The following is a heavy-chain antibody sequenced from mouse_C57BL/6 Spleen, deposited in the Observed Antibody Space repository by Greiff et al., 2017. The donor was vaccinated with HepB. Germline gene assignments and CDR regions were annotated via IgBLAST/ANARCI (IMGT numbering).Heavy chain of an antibody. V-gene: IGHV2-9-1*01. CDR2: IWTGGGT. J-gene: IGHJ4*01. CDR3: ARRFDGYHGDYAMDY. Sequence: QVQLKESGPGLVAPSQSLSITCTVSGFSLTSYAISWVRQPPGKGLEWLGVIWTGGGTNYNSALNSRLSISKDNSTSQVFLKMNSLQTDDTARYYCARRFDGYHGDYAMDYWGQGTSVTVSS. CDR1: GFSLTSYA. D-gene: IGHD2-3*01.